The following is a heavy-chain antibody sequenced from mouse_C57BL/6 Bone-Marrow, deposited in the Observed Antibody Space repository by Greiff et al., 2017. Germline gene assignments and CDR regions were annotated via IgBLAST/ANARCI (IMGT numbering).Heavy chain of an antibody. J-gene: IGHJ3*01. V-gene: IGHV5-17*01. CDR2: ISSGSSTI. CDR3: ARPTVVDWFAY. Sequence: LEWVAYISSGSSTIYYADTVKGRFTISRDNANNTLFLQMTSLRSEDTAMYYCARPTVVDWFAYWGQGTLVTVSA. D-gene: IGHD1-1*01.